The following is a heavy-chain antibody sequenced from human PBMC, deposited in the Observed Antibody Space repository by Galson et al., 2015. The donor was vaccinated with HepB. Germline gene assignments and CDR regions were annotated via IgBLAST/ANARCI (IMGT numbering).Heavy chain of an antibody. Sequence: SLRLSCAASGFTFSSYWMNWVRQAPGKGLEWVANINEDGSAKYYADSVKGRFTISRDDARNSLFLQVSSLRGEDTAIYYCANGVNWACNYWGQGALVTVSS. D-gene: IGHD1-1*01. V-gene: IGHV3-7*03. CDR3: ANGVNWACNY. CDR1: GFTFSSYW. CDR2: INEDGSAK. J-gene: IGHJ4*02.